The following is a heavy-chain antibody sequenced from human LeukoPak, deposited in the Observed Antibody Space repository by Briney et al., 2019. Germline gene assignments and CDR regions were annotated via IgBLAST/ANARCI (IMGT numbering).Heavy chain of an antibody. CDR1: GGSISSSSYY. J-gene: IGHJ4*02. D-gene: IGHD3-10*01. Sequence: SETLSLTCTVSGGSISSSSYYWGWIRQPPGKGLGGIGNIYYSGSTYYNPSLKSRVTISVDTSKNQFSLKLSSVTAADTAVFYCAIRYYYGSGSYDYWGQGTLVTVSS. CDR2: IYYSGST. V-gene: IGHV4-39*01. CDR3: AIRYYYGSGSYDY.